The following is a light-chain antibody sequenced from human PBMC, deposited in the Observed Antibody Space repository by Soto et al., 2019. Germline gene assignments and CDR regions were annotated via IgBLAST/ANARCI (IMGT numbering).Light chain of an antibody. CDR2: DVS. CDR3: SSYTSSSTYF. CDR1: SSDAGGYNY. J-gene: IGLJ1*01. Sequence: QPVLTQPASLSWSPGQSITISCTGSSSDAGGYNYVSCYQQHPGKAPQLMIYDVSNRPSGVSNRISGSKYGTTASLTISGLQVEDETDYYCSSYTSSSTYFFVTGSKITV. V-gene: IGLV2-14*01.